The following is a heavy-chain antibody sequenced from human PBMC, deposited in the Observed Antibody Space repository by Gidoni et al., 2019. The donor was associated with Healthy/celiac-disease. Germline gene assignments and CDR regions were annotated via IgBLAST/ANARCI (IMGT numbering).Heavy chain of an antibody. J-gene: IGHJ4*02. CDR2: INHSGST. D-gene: IGHD3-3*01. Sequence: QVQLQQWGAGLLKPSEPLSLTCAVYGGSFSGYYWSWIRQPPGKGLEWIGEINHSGSTNYKPALKSRVTISVDTSKNQFSLKLSSGTAADTAVYYCARGGKKKAHLTILDYWGQGTLVTVSS. CDR1: GGSFSGYY. CDR3: ARGGKKKAHLTILDY. V-gene: IGHV4-34*01.